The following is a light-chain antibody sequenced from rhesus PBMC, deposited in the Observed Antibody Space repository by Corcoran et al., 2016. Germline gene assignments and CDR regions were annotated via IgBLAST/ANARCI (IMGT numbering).Light chain of an antibody. V-gene: IGKV1-22*01. Sequence: DIQMTQSPSPLSASVGDTVTITCRASQTISTYLDWYQQKPGKVPNLLIYKASSLQSGVPSRFSGSGSVTDFTRTISSLQPEDFATYYCLQYSSSPFTFGPGTKLDIK. CDR1: QTISTY. CDR2: KAS. J-gene: IGKJ3*01. CDR3: LQYSSSPFT.